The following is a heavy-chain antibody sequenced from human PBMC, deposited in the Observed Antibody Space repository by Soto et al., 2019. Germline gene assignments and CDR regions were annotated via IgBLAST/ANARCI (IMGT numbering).Heavy chain of an antibody. J-gene: IGHJ4*02. Sequence: GGSLRLSCAASGFTFGSYAMSWVRQAPGRGLEWVSAISGSGGSTYYADSVKGRFTISRDNSKNTLYLQMNSLGADDTAVNYCGKARGISAPPPGSKGGRESLLTVSS. CDR3: GKARGISAPPPGSK. CDR2: ISGSGGST. CDR1: GFTFGSYA. D-gene: IGHD1-1*01. V-gene: IGHV3-23*01.